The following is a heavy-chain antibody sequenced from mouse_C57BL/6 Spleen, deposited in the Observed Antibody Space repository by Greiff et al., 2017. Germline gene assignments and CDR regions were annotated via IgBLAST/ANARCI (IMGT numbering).Heavy chain of an antibody. CDR2: IYPRSGNT. V-gene: IGHV1-81*01. Sequence: VKLQESGAELARPGASVKLSCKASGYTFTSYGISWVKQRTGQGLEWIGEIYPRSGNTYYNEKFKGKATLTADKSSSTAYMELRSLTSEDSAVYFCARWGPTGGVYFDYGGQGTTLTVSS. CDR1: GYTFTSYG. D-gene: IGHD2-10*01. CDR3: ARWGPTGGVYFDY. J-gene: IGHJ2*01.